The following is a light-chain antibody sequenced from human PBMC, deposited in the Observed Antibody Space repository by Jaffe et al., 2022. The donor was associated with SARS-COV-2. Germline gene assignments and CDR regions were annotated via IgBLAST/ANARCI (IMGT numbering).Light chain of an antibody. J-gene: IGLJ3*02. Sequence: QSALTQPASVSGSPGQSITISCTGTSNDLGAYNYVSWYQQYPGKAPKLMIYDVSNRPSGVSDRFSGSKSGNTASLTISGLQAEDEADYYCSSYTSISTWVFGGGTKLTVL. CDR3: SSYTSISTWV. CDR2: DVS. V-gene: IGLV2-14*01. CDR1: SNDLGAYNY.